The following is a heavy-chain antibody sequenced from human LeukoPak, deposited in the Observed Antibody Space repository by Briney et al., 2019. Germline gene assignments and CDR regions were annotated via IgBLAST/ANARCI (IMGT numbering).Heavy chain of an antibody. V-gene: IGHV5-51*01. J-gene: IGHJ4*02. CDR2: IYPGDSDT. Sequence: PGESLKISCKGSGYSFTSYWIGWVRQLPGKGLEWMGIIYPGDSDTRYSPSFQGQVTISADKSISTAYLQWSSLKASDTAMYYCARRDYYGSGSYYNVGYFDYWGQGTLVTVSS. CDR3: ARRDYYGSGSYYNVGYFDY. D-gene: IGHD3-10*01. CDR1: GYSFTSYW.